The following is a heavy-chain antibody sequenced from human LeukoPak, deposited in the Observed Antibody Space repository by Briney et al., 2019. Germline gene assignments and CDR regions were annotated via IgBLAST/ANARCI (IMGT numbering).Heavy chain of an antibody. CDR3: ARRVVNNRNWYFNL. Sequence: GESLKISCKGSGYSCTRNWIGWVRQMPGKGLEWMGIIHPGESDTRYSPSFQGQVTISADKSINTAYLQWSSLKASDTAMYYCARRVVNNRNWYFNLWGRGTLVTVSS. CDR1: GYSCTRNW. CDR2: IHPGESDT. J-gene: IGHJ2*01. D-gene: IGHD4-23*01. V-gene: IGHV5-51*01.